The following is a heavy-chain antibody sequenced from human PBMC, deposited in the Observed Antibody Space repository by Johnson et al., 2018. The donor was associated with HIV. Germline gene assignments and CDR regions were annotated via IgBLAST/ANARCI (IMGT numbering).Heavy chain of an antibody. J-gene: IGHJ3*02. Sequence: VQLVESGGGLVQPGGSLRLSCAASGFTFSAHYMDWVRQAPGKGLEWVGRIKSKTDGGTTDYAAPVQGRFTISRDDSKNSLYLQLNSLKTEDTAVYYCTTEDSSGYNSLGAFDIWGPGTMVTVSS. CDR1: GFTFSAHY. V-gene: IGHV3-15*01. CDR3: TTEDSSGYNSLGAFDI. CDR2: IKSKTDGGTT. D-gene: IGHD3-22*01.